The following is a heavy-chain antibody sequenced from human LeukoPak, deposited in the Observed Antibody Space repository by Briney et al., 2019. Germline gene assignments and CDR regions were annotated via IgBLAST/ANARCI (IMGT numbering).Heavy chain of an antibody. D-gene: IGHD2-15*01. J-gene: IGHJ2*01. CDR2: MNPISGNT. CDR3: ARPYCSGGDCLRYFDL. V-gene: IGHV1-8*01. Sequence: EASVRVSCKASGYTFTSYDISWVRQATGQGLEWMGWMNPISGNTGYAQKFQGRVTMTRSTSISTAYIELSSLRSEDTAVYYCARPYCSGGDCLRYFDLWGRGTLITVSS. CDR1: GYTFTSYD.